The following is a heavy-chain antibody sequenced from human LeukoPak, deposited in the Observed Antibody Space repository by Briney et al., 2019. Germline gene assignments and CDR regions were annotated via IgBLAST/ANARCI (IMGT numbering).Heavy chain of an antibody. CDR1: GFTFSNHA. Sequence: GGSLRLSCAASGFTFSNHAMSWVRQAPGKGLQWVAVISGGGRTTEYEDFVKGRFTISRDNSKNTLSLQMNSPTVEDTAIYFCAKNVVVKRYIDFWGQGTLVTVSS. J-gene: IGHJ4*02. CDR3: AKNVVVKRYIDF. D-gene: IGHD2-15*01. V-gene: IGHV3-23*01. CDR2: ISGGGRTT.